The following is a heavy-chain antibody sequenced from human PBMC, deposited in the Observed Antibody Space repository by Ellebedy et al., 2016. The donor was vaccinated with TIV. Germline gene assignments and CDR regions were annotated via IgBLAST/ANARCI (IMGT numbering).Heavy chain of an antibody. D-gene: IGHD4-23*01. CDR1: GYTLLSYG. Sequence: AASVQVSCKASGYTLLSYGICWVRQAPGQGLEWMGWVSPYDGNTNYAQKFQGRVTMTIDTSTSTGYMELRSLRSDDTAVYYCARGFRYGSGRWPLDYWGQGTLVTVSS. V-gene: IGHV1-18*01. CDR3: ARGFRYGSGRWPLDY. J-gene: IGHJ4*02. CDR2: VSPYDGNT.